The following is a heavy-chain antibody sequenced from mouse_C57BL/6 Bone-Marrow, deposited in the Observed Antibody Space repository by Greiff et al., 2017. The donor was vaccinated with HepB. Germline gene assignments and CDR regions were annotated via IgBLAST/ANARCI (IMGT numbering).Heavy chain of an antibody. CDR3: ARYYYGSSYPYYYAMDY. D-gene: IGHD1-1*01. CDR1: GYSFTGYY. V-gene: IGHV1-42*01. CDR2: INPSTGGT. Sequence: EVQVVESGPELVKPGASVKISCKASGYSFTGYYMNWVKQSPEKSLEWIGEINPSTGGTTYNQKFKAKATLTVDKSSSTAYMQLKSLTSEDSAVYYCARYYYGSSYPYYYAMDYWGQGTSVTVSS. J-gene: IGHJ4*01.